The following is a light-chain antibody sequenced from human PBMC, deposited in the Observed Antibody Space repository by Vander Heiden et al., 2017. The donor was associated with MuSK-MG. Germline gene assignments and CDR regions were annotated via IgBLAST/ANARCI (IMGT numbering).Light chain of an antibody. CDR1: QGISSA. Sequence: AIQLTQAPSALSASVGDRVTITCLASQGISSALAWYQQKPGKAPKLLIYDASSLEMWATPIFRGRGDGTDVTLTIISRQPEGFESYYCLQGNRDPPLHTFGGGTKVEIK. CDR2: DAS. V-gene: IGKV1-13*02. J-gene: IGKJ4*01. CDR3: LQGNRDPPLHT.